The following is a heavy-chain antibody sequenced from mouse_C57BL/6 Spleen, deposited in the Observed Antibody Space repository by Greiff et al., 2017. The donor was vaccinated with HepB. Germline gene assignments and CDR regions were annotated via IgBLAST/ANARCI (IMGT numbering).Heavy chain of an antibody. V-gene: IGHV1-50*01. CDR2: IDPYDSYT. D-gene: IGHD3-2*01. Sequence: QVHVKQPGAELVKPGASVKLSCKASGYTFTSYWMQWVKQRPGQGLEWIGEIDPYDSYTNYNQKFKGKATVTVDTSSSTAYMQLSSLTSEDSAVYYCAREKTAFDYWGQGTTLTVAS. J-gene: IGHJ2*01. CDR3: AREKTAFDY. CDR1: GYTFTSYW.